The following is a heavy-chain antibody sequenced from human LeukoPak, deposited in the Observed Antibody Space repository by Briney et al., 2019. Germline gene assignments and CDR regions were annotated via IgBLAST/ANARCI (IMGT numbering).Heavy chain of an antibody. CDR1: GFTFSNCA. Sequence: GGSLRLSCAASGFTFSNCAMSWVRQAPGKGLEWVSAITGSGGNTYYADSVKGRFTISRDNSKNTVFLQMNSLRAEDTAVYYCAKWGDYDVLTGYYVSDYWGQGTLVTVPS. V-gene: IGHV3-23*01. D-gene: IGHD3-9*01. CDR2: ITGSGGNT. CDR3: AKWGDYDVLTGYYVSDY. J-gene: IGHJ4*02.